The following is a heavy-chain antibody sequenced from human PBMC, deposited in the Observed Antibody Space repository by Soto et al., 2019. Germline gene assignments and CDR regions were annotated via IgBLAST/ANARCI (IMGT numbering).Heavy chain of an antibody. CDR3: ARLVYGDSGPDS. D-gene: IGHD4-17*01. CDR1: GGSISSGDYY. V-gene: IGHV4-30-4*01. Sequence: SETLSLTCTVSGGSISSGDYYWSWIRQPPGKGLEWIGYIYYSGSTYYNPSLKSRGTISVDMPKNQFSLKLNSVTAADTAVYYCARLVYGDSGPDSWGQGTLVTVSS. CDR2: IYYSGST. J-gene: IGHJ4*02.